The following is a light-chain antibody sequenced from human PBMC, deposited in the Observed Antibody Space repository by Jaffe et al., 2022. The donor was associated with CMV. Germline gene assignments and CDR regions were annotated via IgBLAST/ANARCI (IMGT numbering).Light chain of an antibody. V-gene: IGLV6-57*04. J-gene: IGLJ3*02. CDR2: EDN. CDR3: QSYDSGPNWV. CDR1: SGSIASNY. Sequence: NFMLTQPHSVSESPGKTVTISCTRSSGSIASNYVQWYQQRPGSAPTTVIYEDNQRPSGVPDRFSGSIDSSSNSASLTISGLKTEDEADYYCQSYDSGPNWVFGGGTKLTVL.